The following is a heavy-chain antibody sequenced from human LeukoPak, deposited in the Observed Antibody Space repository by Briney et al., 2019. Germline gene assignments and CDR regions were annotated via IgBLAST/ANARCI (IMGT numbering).Heavy chain of an antibody. CDR3: AKGSYYDFWSGYSHFDY. V-gene: IGHV3-23*01. CDR2: ISGSGGST. J-gene: IGHJ4*02. D-gene: IGHD3-3*01. Sequence: GGPLRLSCAASGFTFSSYAMSWARQAPGKGLEWVSAISGSGGSTYYADSVKGRFTISRDNSKNTLYLQMNSLRAEDTAVYYCAKGSYYDFWSGYSHFDYWGQGTLVTVSS. CDR1: GFTFSSYA.